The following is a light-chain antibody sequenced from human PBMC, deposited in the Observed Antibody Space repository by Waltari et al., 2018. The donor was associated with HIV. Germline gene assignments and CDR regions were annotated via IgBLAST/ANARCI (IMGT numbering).Light chain of an antibody. J-gene: IGKJ2*03. CDR3: QQYYSTLYS. CDR2: WAS. V-gene: IGKV4-1*01. CDR1: QSVLYNSNNKNY. Sequence: DIVMTQSPDSLAVPLGERVTINCKSSQSVLYNSNNKNYLAWYQQKPRQPPKLLIYWASTRESGVPDRFSGSGSGTDFTLTISSLQAEDVAVYYCQQYYSTLYSFGQGTKLEIK.